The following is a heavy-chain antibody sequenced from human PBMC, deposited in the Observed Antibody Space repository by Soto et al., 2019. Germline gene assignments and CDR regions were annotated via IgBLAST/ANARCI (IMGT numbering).Heavy chain of an antibody. J-gene: IGHJ5*02. D-gene: IGHD3-3*01. CDR3: ARGVPPYYDFWSGYYSLPRFDP. V-gene: IGHV4-59*01. Sequence: PSETLSLTCTVSGGSISSYYWSWIRQPPGKGLEWIGYIYYSGSTNYNPSLKSRVTISVDTSKNQFSLKLSSVTAADTAVYYCARGVPPYYDFWSGYYSLPRFDPWGQGTLVTVSS. CDR2: IYYSGST. CDR1: GGSISSYY.